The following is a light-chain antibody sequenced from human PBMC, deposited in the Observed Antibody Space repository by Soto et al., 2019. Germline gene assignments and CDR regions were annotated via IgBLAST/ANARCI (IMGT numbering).Light chain of an antibody. CDR1: SSDIGSYNY. CDR3: CSYAGGPYV. CDR2: EVS. V-gene: IGLV2-14*01. Sequence: QSALTQPASVSGSPGQSIAISCTGTSSDIGSYNYVSWYQQHPGKAPKLMIHEVSNRPSGVSDRFSGSKSGNTASLTISGLQADDEADYYCCSYAGGPYVFGTGTKVTVL. J-gene: IGLJ1*01.